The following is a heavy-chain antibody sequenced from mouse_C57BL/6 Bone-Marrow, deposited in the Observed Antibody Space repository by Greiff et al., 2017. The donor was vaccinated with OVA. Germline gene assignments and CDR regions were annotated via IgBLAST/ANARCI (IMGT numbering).Heavy chain of an antibody. J-gene: IGHJ3*01. D-gene: IGHD2-4*01. V-gene: IGHV1-50*01. CDR1: GFTFTDYW. CDR3: ARENDYDWFAY. CDR2: IDPSDSTT. Sequence: QVQLQQPGAELVKPGASVKLSCKASGFTFTDYWMQWVKQRPGQGLAWIGEIDPSDSTTNYNQKFKGKATLTVNTAYSTACMQLSSLTSEDTAVYCCARENDYDWFAYWDQGTLVTVSA.